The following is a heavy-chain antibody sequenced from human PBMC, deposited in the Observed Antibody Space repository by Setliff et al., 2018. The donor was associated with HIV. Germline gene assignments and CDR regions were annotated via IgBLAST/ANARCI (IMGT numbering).Heavy chain of an antibody. D-gene: IGHD2-8*01. Sequence: GASVKVSCKTSGYLFTGYYVHWVRQAPGQGLEWMGWINPSSGATNFAQNFQGRVTMTRDTSITTVYLELIRLRSDDTAVYYCAREVHDHTNRLYYYYYIDVWAKGTPVTVSS. CDR3: AREVHDHTNRLYYYYYIDV. J-gene: IGHJ6*03. CDR1: GYLFTGYY. CDR2: INPSSGAT. V-gene: IGHV1-2*02.